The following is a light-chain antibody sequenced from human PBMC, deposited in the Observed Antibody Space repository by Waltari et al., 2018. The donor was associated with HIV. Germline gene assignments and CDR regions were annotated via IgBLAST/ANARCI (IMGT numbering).Light chain of an antibody. CDR2: NVS. Sequence: QSALTQPRSVSESPGQSVTISCTGTSSDVGAYNYVSWYQQHPGRAPKFIIYNVSERPSGGPYRFSGSKSGNTASLTISGLQAEDEADYYCSSYAGTSNFVLFGGGTKLTVL. V-gene: IGLV2-11*01. CDR3: SSYAGTSNFVL. J-gene: IGLJ2*01. CDR1: SSDVGAYNY.